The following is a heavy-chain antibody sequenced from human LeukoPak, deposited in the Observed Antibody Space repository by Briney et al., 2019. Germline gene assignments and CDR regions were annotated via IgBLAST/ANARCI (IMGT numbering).Heavy chain of an antibody. Sequence: GGSLRLSCAASGFTFSSYSMNWVRQAPGKGLEWVSSISSSSSYIYYADSVKGRFTISRDNAKNSLYLQMNSLRAEDTAVYYCARDGEYYYDSSGYYGYWGQGTLVTDSS. D-gene: IGHD3-22*01. CDR3: ARDGEYYYDSSGYYGY. J-gene: IGHJ4*02. CDR2: ISSSSSYI. V-gene: IGHV3-21*01. CDR1: GFTFSSYS.